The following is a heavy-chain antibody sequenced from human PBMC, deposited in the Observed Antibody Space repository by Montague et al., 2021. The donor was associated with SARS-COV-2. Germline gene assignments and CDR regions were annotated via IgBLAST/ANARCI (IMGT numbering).Heavy chain of an antibody. CDR3: ARGSGWMGNAFDI. D-gene: IGHD6-19*01. J-gene: IGHJ3*02. V-gene: IGHV4-59*01. CDR2: IYYSGST. CDR1: GGSISSYY. Sequence: SETLSLTCTVSGGSISSYYWSWIRQPPGKGLEWNGYIYYSGSTNYNPSLRSRVTISVDTSKNQFSLKLSSVTAADTAVYYCARGSGWMGNAFDIWGQGTMVTVSS.